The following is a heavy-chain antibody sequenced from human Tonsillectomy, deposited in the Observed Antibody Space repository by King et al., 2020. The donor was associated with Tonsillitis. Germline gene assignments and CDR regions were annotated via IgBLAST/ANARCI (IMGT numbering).Heavy chain of an antibody. CDR1: GFFSSYA. CDR3: AKTSYGTWQRFDP. J-gene: IGHJ5*02. CDR2: ISGSGGST. D-gene: IGHD1-1*01. Sequence: VQLVESGGGLVQPGGSLRLSCAASGFFSSYAMSWVRPAPGKGLEWVSGISGSGGSTYYADSVKGRFTISRDNSKNTLYLQMNSLRAEDTAVYYCAKTSYGTWQRFDPWGQGTLVTVSS. V-gene: IGHV3-23*04.